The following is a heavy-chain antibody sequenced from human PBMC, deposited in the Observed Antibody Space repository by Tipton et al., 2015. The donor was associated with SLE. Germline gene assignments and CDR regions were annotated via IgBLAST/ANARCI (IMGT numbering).Heavy chain of an antibody. D-gene: IGHD3-10*01. V-gene: IGHV1-18*01. Sequence: QLVQSGAEVKKPGASVKVSCKASGYTFTKFDGISWVRQAPGQGLEWMGWISAHNGNTRYAQKVQDRVTMTTDTSTSTAYMELRSLRSDDTAVYYCARDLSGSFYNSLYPRGVDVWGQGTTVTVSS. J-gene: IGHJ6*02. CDR3: ARDLSGSFYNSLYPRGVDV. CDR2: ISAHNGNT. CDR1: GYTFTKFDG.